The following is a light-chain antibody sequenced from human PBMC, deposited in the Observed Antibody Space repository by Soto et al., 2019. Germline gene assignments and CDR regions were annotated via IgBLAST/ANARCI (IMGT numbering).Light chain of an antibody. V-gene: IGKV3-15*01. CDR1: RTISRN. Sequence: EMVMTQSPVTLSGSPGERVTLSCRASRTISRNLAWYQQKTGQAPRLLISGASTRATGIPDRFSGSGSGTEFTLTINSLQSEDFAMYYCQPHNNWPVVTCGGGTRVEIK. CDR3: QPHNNWPVVT. J-gene: IGKJ4*01. CDR2: GAS.